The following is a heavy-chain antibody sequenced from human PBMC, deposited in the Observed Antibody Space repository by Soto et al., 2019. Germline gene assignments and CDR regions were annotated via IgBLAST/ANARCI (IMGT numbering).Heavy chain of an antibody. D-gene: IGHD2-2*01. Sequence: SETLSLTCSVSGDSINSDKYYWGWIRQPPGKGLEWIGSIYFRGNTSISTAYMELSSLRSEDTAVYYCARVLVSDCSSTSCPTGEFDYWGQGTLVTVSS. CDR3: EFDY. J-gene: IGHJ4*02. CDR1: GDSINSDKYY. CDR2: IYFRGNT. V-gene: IGHV4-39*01.